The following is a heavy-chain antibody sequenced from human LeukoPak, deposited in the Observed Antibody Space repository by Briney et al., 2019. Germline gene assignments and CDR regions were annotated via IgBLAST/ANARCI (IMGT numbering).Heavy chain of an antibody. CDR2: IYYSGST. D-gene: IGHD6-19*01. CDR3: ARRTHSRGWYYFDY. Sequence: SETLSLTCTVSGGSISSYYWSWIRQPPGKGLEWIGYIYYSGSTNYNPSLKSRVTISVDTSKNQFSLKLSSVTAADTAVYYCARRTHSRGWYYFDYWGQGTLVTVSS. J-gene: IGHJ4*02. CDR1: GGSISSYY. V-gene: IGHV4-59*08.